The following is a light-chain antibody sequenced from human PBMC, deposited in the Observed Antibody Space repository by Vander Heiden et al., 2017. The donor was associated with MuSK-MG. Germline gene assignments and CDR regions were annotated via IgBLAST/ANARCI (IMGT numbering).Light chain of an antibody. CDR1: QSVSSSF. J-gene: IGKJ1*01. CDR2: GAS. V-gene: IGKV3-20*01. Sequence: IVLTQSPGSLSLSPGDRATLSCRASQSVSSSFLAWYQQNPGQAPRLLVYGASTRATGIPDRFSGSGSGTDLTLTIRRLEPEEFAVYFWQQLGGSWTFGQGTKVEIK. CDR3: QQLGGSWT.